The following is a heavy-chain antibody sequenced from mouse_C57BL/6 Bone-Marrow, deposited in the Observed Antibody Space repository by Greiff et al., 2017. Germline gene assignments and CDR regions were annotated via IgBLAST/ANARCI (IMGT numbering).Heavy chain of an antibody. CDR3: ARDRRSFDY. D-gene: IGHD1-1*01. Sequence: VQLQQSGAELVRPGASVKLSCKASGYTFTDYYINWVQQRPGQGLEWIARIYPGSGNTYYNEKFKGKATLTAEKSSSTAYMQLSSLTSEDSAVYFCARDRRSFDYWGQGTTLTVSS. CDR2: IYPGSGNT. CDR1: GYTFTDYY. V-gene: IGHV1-76*01. J-gene: IGHJ2*01.